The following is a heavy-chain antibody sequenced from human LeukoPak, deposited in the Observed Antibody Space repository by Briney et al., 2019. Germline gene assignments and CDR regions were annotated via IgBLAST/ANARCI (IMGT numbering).Heavy chain of an antibody. CDR1: GSSFTNYW. CDR2: IDPSDSDT. J-gene: IGHJ4*02. Sequence: GESLKISCKASGSSFTNYWIGWVRPMREKGLEWMGIIDPSDSDTRYTPSFQGQVTISADKSLTTAYLQWNSLKASDTAMYYCARQTAMGRSGDFWGQGTLVTVSS. CDR3: ARQTAMGRSGDF. V-gene: IGHV5-51*01. D-gene: IGHD5-18*01.